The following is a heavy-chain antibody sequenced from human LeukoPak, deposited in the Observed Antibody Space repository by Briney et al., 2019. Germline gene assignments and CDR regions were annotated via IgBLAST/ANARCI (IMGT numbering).Heavy chain of an antibody. J-gene: IGHJ6*02. D-gene: IGHD3-3*01. Sequence: GGSLRLSCAASGFTFSSYDMNWVRQAPGKGLEWVSYISSSGSTIYYADSVKGRFTMSRDNAKNSLHLQMNSLRAEDTAVYYCGRRSGYYGMDVWGQGTTVTVSS. CDR2: ISSSGSTI. CDR1: GFTFSSYD. CDR3: GRRSGYYGMDV. V-gene: IGHV3-48*03.